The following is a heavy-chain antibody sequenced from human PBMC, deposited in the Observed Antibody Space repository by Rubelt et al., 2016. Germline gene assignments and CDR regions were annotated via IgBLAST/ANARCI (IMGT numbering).Heavy chain of an antibody. J-gene: IGHJ5*02. V-gene: IGHV4-39*07. Sequence: ESGPGLVKPSETLSLTCTVSGGSISSSSYYWGWIRQPPGKGLEWIGSIYYTGSTYYNPSLKSRVTISVDTSKNQFSLKLSSVTAADTAVYYCARAPLPVVPADQPRSVQGGWFDPWGQGTLVTVSS. CDR3: ARAPLPVVPADQPRSVQGGWFDP. D-gene: IGHD2-2*01. CDR2: IYYTGST. CDR1: GGSISSSSYY.